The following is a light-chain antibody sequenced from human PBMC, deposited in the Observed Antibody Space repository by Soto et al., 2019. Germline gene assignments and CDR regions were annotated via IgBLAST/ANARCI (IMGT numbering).Light chain of an antibody. J-gene: IGLJ2*01. Sequence: QSVLTQPPSASGTPGQRVTIYCFGSTSNIGSNTVSWYQQLPGTAPKLLIYSNNRRPSGVPDRFSGSKSGTSASLAISGLQSEDESDYYCASWDDSLNVVVFGGGTKLTVL. V-gene: IGLV1-44*01. CDR3: ASWDDSLNVVV. CDR2: SNN. CDR1: TSNIGSNT.